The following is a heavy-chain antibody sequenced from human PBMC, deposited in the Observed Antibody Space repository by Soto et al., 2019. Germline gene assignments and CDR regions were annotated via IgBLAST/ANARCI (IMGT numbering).Heavy chain of an antibody. CDR1: GYTFTSYG. J-gene: IGHJ4*02. V-gene: IGHV1-18*01. CDR3: ARDPSTIEVAPAATPPLDY. Sequence: QVQLVQSGAEVKKPGASVKVSCKASGYTFTSYGLTWVRQAPGQGLEWMGWISAYNGNTNYAQKFQDRVTMTTDTSTSTAHMELRSLRSDDTAVYFCARDPSTIEVAPAATPPLDYWGQGTLVTVSS. CDR2: ISAYNGNT. D-gene: IGHD2-2*01.